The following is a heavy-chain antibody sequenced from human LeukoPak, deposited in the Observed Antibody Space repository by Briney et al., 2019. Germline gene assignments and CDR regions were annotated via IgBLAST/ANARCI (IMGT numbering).Heavy chain of an antibody. CDR2: ISYSGGP. CDR3: AREYYGSSGYYNDY. V-gene: IGHV4-59*01. CDR1: GDSISSYH. J-gene: IGHJ4*02. Sequence: SETLSLTCTVAGDSISSYHWSWIRQPPGRGLERIGYISYSGGPNYNPSHKSRGTISVDTSKNQFSLKLTSVTAADTAVYYCAREYYGSSGYYNDYWGQGALVTVSS. D-gene: IGHD3-22*01.